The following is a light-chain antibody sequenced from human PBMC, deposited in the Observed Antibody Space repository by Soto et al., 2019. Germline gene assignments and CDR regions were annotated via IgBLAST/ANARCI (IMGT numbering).Light chain of an antibody. CDR3: QQYDIWPFT. CDR2: GTS. Sequence: ELVMTQSPTTLSVSPGERATLSCRASQSVSCTLAWYHPKPGQAPRLLIYGTSTRATGIPARFSGSGSGTNFTLTISSLQSEDFAVYYCQQYDIWPFTFGGGTKVEIK. V-gene: IGKV3-15*01. J-gene: IGKJ4*01. CDR1: QSVSCT.